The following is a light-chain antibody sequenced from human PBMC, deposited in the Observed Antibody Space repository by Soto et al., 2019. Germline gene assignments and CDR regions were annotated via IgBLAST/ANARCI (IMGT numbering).Light chain of an antibody. CDR2: DAS. J-gene: IGKJ4*01. CDR3: QQFSSYPLS. CDR1: QTVRNNY. Sequence: EFVLTQSPGTLSLSPGERATLSCRASQTVRNNYLAWYQQKPGQAPRLLIYDASSRATGIPDRFSGGGSGTDFTLTISTLEPEDFGVYYCQQFSSYPLSFGGGTKV. V-gene: IGKV3-20*01.